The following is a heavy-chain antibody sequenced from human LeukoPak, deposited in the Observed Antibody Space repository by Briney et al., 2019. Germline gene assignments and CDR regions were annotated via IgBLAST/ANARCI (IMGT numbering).Heavy chain of an antibody. D-gene: IGHD4-17*01. J-gene: IGHJ3*01. V-gene: IGHV1-8*03. CDR3: ARGDFGETNTAFDV. CDR2: INPNSATT. CDR1: GYTFTDYD. Sequence: ASVKVSCKTSGYTFTDYDVHWVRQAPGQGLEWMGWINPNSATTNYAQRLQGRVTFTRDTSLSVAYMELSSLTSEGAAVYFCARGDFGETNTAFDVWGQGTLVAVSS.